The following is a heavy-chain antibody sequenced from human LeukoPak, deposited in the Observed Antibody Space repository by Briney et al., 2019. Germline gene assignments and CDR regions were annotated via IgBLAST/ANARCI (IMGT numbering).Heavy chain of an antibody. D-gene: IGHD2-15*01. CDR3: ASINLRYCSGGSCYSRGYFQH. V-gene: IGHV1-24*01. J-gene: IGHJ1*01. CDR2: FDPEHGET. Sequence: ASVKVSCKVSTYTLTELSIHWVRQAPGKGLEWMGGFDPEHGETIYAQKFQGRVTMTEDTSTDTAYMELSSLRSEDTAVYYCASINLRYCSGGSCYSRGYFQHWGQGTLVTVSS. CDR1: TYTLTELS.